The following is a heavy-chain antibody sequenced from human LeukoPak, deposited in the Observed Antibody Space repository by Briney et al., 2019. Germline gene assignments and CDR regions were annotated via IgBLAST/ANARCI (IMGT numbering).Heavy chain of an antibody. D-gene: IGHD1-26*01. V-gene: IGHV3-74*01. CDR3: ARGYSGSYRVDY. CDR1: GFTFSSYW. CDR2: INSDGNTT. J-gene: IGHJ4*02. Sequence: GGSLRLSCAASGFTFSSYWMHWVRQAPGKGLVWVSRINSDGNTTTYADSVKGRFTISRDNAKNTLYLQMNSLRAEDTAVYYCARGYSGSYRVDYWGQGTLVTVSS.